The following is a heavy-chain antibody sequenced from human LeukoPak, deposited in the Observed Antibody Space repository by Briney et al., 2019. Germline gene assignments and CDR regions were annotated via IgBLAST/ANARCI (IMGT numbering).Heavy chain of an antibody. CDR1: GFTFSSYG. J-gene: IGHJ4*02. CDR2: ISYDGSNK. D-gene: IGHD6-19*01. V-gene: IGHV3-30*18. CDR3: AKDGVIAVAGD. Sequence: GRSLRLSCAASGFTFSSYGMHWVRQAPGKGLEWVAVISYDGSNKYYAGSVKGRFTISRDNSKNTLYLQMNSLRAEDTAVYYCAKDGVIAVAGDWGQGTLVTVSS.